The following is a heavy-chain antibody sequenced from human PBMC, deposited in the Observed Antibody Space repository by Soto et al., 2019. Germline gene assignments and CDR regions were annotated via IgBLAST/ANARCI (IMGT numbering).Heavy chain of an antibody. CDR3: ARAPFYGSGRAPLAFDP. D-gene: IGHD3-10*01. J-gene: IGHJ5*02. CDR1: GGSISSYY. V-gene: IGHV4-59*01. Sequence: SETLSLTCTVSGGSISSYYWSWIRQPPGKGLEWIGYIYYSGSTNYNPSLKSRVTISVDTSKNQFSLKLSSVTAADTAVYYCARAPFYGSGRAPLAFDPWGQGTPGTVSS. CDR2: IYYSGST.